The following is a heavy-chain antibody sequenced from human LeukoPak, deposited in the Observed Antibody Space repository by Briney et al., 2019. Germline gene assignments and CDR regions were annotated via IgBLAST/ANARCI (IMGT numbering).Heavy chain of an antibody. CDR1: GYTFTGYY. CDR3: ARDGDGYNLD. J-gene: IGHJ4*02. D-gene: IGHD5-24*01. V-gene: IGHV1-2*02. CDR2: INSNNGDT. Sequence: ASVKVSCKASGYTFTGYYLHWVRQAPGQGLEWVGGINSNNGDTHYAQNFQGRVTMTRDTSISTAYMELSGLGSDDTAVYYCARDGDGYNLDWGQGTLVTVSS.